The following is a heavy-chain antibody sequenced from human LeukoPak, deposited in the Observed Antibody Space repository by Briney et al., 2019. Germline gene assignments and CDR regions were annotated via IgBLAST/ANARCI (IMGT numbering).Heavy chain of an antibody. Sequence: PGGSLRLSCAASAFIFSNYWMNWVRQAPGKGLEWVANINGDGSEKHYVDSVRGRFTISRDNAKNSLYLQMNSLRAEDTAVYYCARYWAVEVFDYWGQGTLVTVSS. CDR2: INGDGSEK. J-gene: IGHJ4*02. CDR3: ARYWAVEVFDY. CDR1: AFIFSNYW. V-gene: IGHV3-7*01. D-gene: IGHD6-19*01.